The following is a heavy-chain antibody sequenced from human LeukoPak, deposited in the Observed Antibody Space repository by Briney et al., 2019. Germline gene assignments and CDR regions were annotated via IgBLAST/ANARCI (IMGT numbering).Heavy chain of an antibody. Sequence: GGSLRLSCAASGFTVSSNYMSWVRQAPGKGLEWVSSISSSSSYIYYADSVKGRFTISRDNAKNSLYLQMNSLRAEDTAVYYCARYCSGGSCYAESDYWGQGTLVTVSS. CDR1: GFTVSSNY. J-gene: IGHJ4*02. CDR3: ARYCSGGSCYAESDY. V-gene: IGHV3-21*01. D-gene: IGHD2-15*01. CDR2: ISSSSSYI.